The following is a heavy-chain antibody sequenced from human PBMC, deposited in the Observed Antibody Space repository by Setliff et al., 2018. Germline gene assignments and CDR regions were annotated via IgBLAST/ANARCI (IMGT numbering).Heavy chain of an antibody. Sequence: ASVKVSCKASGYTFAESIVSWVRQAPGQGLEWMGWISVYNGHRYSAQKLQGRVSMTTDTSTNMAYMELRDLRSDDTAVYYCARTNFYVSSGYYYASDNWGQGTLVTVSS. D-gene: IGHD3-22*01. CDR1: GYTFAESI. CDR3: ARTNFYVSSGYYYASDN. CDR2: ISVYNGHR. V-gene: IGHV1-18*01. J-gene: IGHJ4*02.